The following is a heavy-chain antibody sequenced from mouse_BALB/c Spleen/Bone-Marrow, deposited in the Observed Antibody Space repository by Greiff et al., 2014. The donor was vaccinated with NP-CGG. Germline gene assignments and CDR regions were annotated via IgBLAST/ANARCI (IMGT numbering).Heavy chain of an antibody. CDR3: ARGVPMDC. Sequence: QVQLQQSGAELVRPGSSVKISCKASGYAFSSYWMNWVKQRPGQGLEWIGQIYPGDGDTNYNGKFKGKATLTADKSSSTAYMQLSSLTSEDSAVYFCARGVPMDCWGQGTSVTVSS. CDR2: IYPGDGDT. CDR1: GYAFSSYW. V-gene: IGHV1-80*01. J-gene: IGHJ4*01.